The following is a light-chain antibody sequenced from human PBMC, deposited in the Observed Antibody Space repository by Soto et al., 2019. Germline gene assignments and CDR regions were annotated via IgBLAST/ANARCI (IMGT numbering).Light chain of an antibody. V-gene: IGKV1-17*01. CDR1: QGIGND. Sequence: DIQMTQSPSSLSASVGDRVTITCRASQGIGNDLGWYQQKPGKAPRRLIYDASSLQSGVPSRFSGSGSGTEFTLTISCLQPEDFATYYCLQHHSYPRTFGQGTKVEIK. J-gene: IGKJ1*01. CDR3: LQHHSYPRT. CDR2: DAS.